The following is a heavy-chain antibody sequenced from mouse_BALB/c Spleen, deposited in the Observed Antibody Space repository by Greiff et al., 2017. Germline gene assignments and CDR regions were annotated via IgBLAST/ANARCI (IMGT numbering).Heavy chain of an antibody. CDR1: GYSITSDYA. CDR2: ISYSGST. V-gene: IGHV3-2*02. J-gene: IGHJ2*01. D-gene: IGHD2-14*01. Sequence: DVQLVESGPGLVKPSQSLSLTCTVTGYSITSDYAWNWIRQFPGNKLEWMGYISYSGSTSYNPSLKSRISITRDTSKNQFFLQLNSVTTEDTATYYCAREGEVPPFDYWGQGTTLTVAA. CDR3: AREGEVPPFDY.